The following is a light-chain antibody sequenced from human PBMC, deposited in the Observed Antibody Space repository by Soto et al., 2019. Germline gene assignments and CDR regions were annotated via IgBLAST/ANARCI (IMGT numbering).Light chain of an antibody. J-gene: IGKJ2*01. CDR1: QSISRN. V-gene: IGKV3-15*01. CDR2: GVS. CDR3: QQYNNWPLYT. Sequence: EIVMTQSPGTLSVSPGERATLSCRASQSISRNLAWYQQKPGRAPRLLIYGVSTRATGIPARFSGSGSETEFTLTISSLQSEDFAVYYCQQYNNWPLYTFGQGTKLEIK.